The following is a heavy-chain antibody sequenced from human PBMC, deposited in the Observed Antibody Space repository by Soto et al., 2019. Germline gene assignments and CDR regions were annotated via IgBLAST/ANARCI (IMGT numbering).Heavy chain of an antibody. J-gene: IGHJ4*01. CDR3: ARDSGYCSMASVTNYLHF. D-gene: IGHD3-22*01. CDR1: GFTVSFYC. CDR2: IKLDASEK. Sequence: LCRSCAASGFTVSFYCMSWVRQAPGKGLEWLGTIKLDASEKKYVDSVKGRFTMSRDNAKNSLYLQMDSLRAEDTAVYYCARDSGYCSMASVTNYLHFCCRGTLVTVSS. V-gene: IGHV3-7*01.